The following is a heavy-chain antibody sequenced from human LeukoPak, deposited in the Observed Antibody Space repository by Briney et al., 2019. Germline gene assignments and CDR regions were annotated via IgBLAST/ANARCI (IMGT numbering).Heavy chain of an antibody. Sequence: SETLSLTCSVSGDPISSYYWSWIRQPPGKGLEWIGEINHSGSTNYNPSLKSRVTISVDTSKNQFSLKLSSVTAADTAVYYCARGLIVGATYYFDYWGQGTLVTVSS. D-gene: IGHD1-26*01. V-gene: IGHV4-34*01. CDR1: GDPISSYY. CDR3: ARGLIVGATYYFDY. CDR2: INHSGST. J-gene: IGHJ4*02.